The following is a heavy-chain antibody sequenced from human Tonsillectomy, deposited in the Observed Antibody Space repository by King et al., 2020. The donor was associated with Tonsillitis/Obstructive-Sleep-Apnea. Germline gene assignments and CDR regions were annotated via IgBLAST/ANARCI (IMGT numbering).Heavy chain of an antibody. J-gene: IGHJ4*02. CDR2: IYCVDYK. D-gene: IGHD6-19*01. CDR1: GSLLSTCGVG. V-gene: IGHV2-5*02. Sequence: TLKESGPTLVKPTQTLTLTCTFSGSLLSTCGVGVGWNRQPPGKALEWLALIYCVDYKGYSPSLKSRLTITKDTSKNQVVLTMTNMDPVDTATYYCAHRHRLVHLDCWGQGTLVTVSS. CDR3: AHRHRLVHLDC.